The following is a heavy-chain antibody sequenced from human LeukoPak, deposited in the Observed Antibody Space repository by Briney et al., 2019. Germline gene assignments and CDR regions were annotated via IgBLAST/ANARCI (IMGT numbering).Heavy chain of an antibody. CDR2: IIPIFGTA. D-gene: IGHD2-2*01. J-gene: IGHJ4*02. Sequence: ASVKVSCKASGGTFSSYAISWVRQAPGQGLEWMGGIIPIFGTANYAQKFQGRVTITADESTSTAYMELSSLRSEDTAVCYCARSGYCSSTSCPWDWGQGTLVTVSS. V-gene: IGHV1-69*13. CDR3: ARSGYCSSTSCPWD. CDR1: GGTFSSYA.